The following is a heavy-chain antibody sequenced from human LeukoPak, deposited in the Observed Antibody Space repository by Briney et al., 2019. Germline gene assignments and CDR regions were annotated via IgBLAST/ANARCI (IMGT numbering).Heavy chain of an antibody. CDR1: GFTFSDYY. Sequence: PGGSLRLSCAASGFTFSDYYMSWIRQAPGKGLEWVSYISSSGSTIYYADSVKGRFTISRDNAKNSLYLQMNSLRAEDTAVYYCARVAGETLESSSYEYYFDYWGQGTLVTVSS. CDR2: ISSSGSTI. J-gene: IGHJ4*02. CDR3: ARVAGETLESSSYEYYFDY. D-gene: IGHD6-6*01. V-gene: IGHV3-11*01.